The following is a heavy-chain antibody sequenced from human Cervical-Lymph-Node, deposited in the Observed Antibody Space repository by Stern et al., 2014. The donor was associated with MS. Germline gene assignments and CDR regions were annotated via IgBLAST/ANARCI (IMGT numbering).Heavy chain of an antibody. CDR2: FDPEDGAT. J-gene: IGHJ3*02. V-gene: IGHV1-24*01. CDR3: ATYPRLRLGAFDI. Sequence: QVQLVQSGAEVKKPGASVKVSCKVSGYTLTELSMHWVRQAPGKGLEWMGGFDPEDGATIYAQKFPGRLTMPADTSNDPAHMELRSLRSEDTAVYYCATYPRLRLGAFDIWGQGTMVTVSS. CDR1: GYTLTELS. D-gene: IGHD2-21*01.